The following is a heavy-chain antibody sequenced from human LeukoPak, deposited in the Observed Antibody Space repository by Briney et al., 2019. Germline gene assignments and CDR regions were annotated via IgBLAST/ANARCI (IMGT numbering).Heavy chain of an antibody. J-gene: IGHJ5*02. V-gene: IGHV3-30*04. CDR3: ARDNRAYYEQWLVLRDNWFDP. CDR2: ISYDGSNK. Sequence: GGSLRLSCAASGFTFSSYAMHWVRRAPGKGLEWVAVISYDGSNKYYADSVKGRFTISRDNSKNTLYLQMNSLRAEDTAVYYCARDNRAYYEQWLVLRDNWFDPWGQGTLVTVSS. D-gene: IGHD6-19*01. CDR1: GFTFSSYA.